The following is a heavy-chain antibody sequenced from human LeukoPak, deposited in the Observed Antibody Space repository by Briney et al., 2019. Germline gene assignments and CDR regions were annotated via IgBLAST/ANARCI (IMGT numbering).Heavy chain of an antibody. J-gene: IGHJ5*02. CDR1: GFTFSSYS. Sequence: GGSLRLSCAASGFTFSSYSMNWVRQAPGKGLEWVSSISSSSSYIYYADSVKGRFTISRDNAKNSLYLQMNSLRAEDTAVYYCARDVYDCSGYSEDNWFDPWGQGTLVTVSS. D-gene: IGHD3-22*01. V-gene: IGHV3-21*01. CDR3: ARDVYDCSGYSEDNWFDP. CDR2: ISSSSSYI.